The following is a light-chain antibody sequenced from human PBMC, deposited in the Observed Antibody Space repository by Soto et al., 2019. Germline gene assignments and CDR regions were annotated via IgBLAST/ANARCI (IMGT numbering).Light chain of an antibody. Sequence: QSALTQPASVSGSPGQSITISCTGTSSDVGGYNYVSWYQQHPGKAPKLMIYDVSNRPSGVSNRFSGSKSGNTASLTISGLQAEDEADYYCSSYTSTYYVFGTGTKLPS. CDR3: SSYTSTYYV. CDR1: SSDVGGYNY. V-gene: IGLV2-14*01. J-gene: IGLJ1*01. CDR2: DVS.